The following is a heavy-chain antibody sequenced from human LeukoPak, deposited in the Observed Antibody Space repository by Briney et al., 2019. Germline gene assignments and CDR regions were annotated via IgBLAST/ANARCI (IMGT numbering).Heavy chain of an antibody. V-gene: IGHV3-7*01. CDR3: ARITTNGYFEY. CDR2: IKYDESEK. J-gene: IGHJ4*02. Sequence: GGSLRLSCAASGFTFSSFWMGWVRQAPGKGLEWVASIKYDESEKHYVDSVKGRFTVSRDNAKNSLYLQINNLRAEDTAVYFCARITTNGYFEYWGQGTLVTVSS. CDR1: GFTFSSFW. D-gene: IGHD1-1*01.